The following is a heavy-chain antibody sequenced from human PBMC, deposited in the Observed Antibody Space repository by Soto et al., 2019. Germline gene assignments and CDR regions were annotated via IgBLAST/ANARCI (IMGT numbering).Heavy chain of an antibody. V-gene: IGHV4-31*03. CDR3: ARDFNDLRNHYGMDV. CDR1: AGSISTPGNY. Sequence: SETLSLPSSLSAGSISTPGNYWTWIRQPPGKGLEWIGSSYYGGSPNYTPSLRSRASISVATSKNQFSLDVTSVTAADTAVYYCARDFNDLRNHYGMDVWGQGTTVTVSS. D-gene: IGHD1-1*01. CDR2: SYYGGSP. J-gene: IGHJ6*02.